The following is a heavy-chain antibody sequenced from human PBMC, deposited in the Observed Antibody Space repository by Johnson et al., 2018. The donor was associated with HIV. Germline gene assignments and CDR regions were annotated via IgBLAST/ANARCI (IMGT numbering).Heavy chain of an antibody. V-gene: IGHV3-30*04. J-gene: IGHJ3*02. Sequence: QVQLVESGGGVVQPGRSLRLSCAASGFTFSSYAMHWVRQAPGKGLEWVAVISYDGSNKYYADSVKGRFTISRDNSKNTLDLQMNSLRAEDTAVYYCAREMNAGNDAFDIWGQGTMVTVSS. CDR2: ISYDGSNK. CDR3: AREMNAGNDAFDI. CDR1: GFTFSSYA.